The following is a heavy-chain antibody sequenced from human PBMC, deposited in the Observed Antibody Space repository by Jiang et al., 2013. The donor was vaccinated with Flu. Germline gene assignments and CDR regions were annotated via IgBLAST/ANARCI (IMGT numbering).Heavy chain of an antibody. CDR1: GFTFSNHG. CDR2: LWYDGSNK. CDR3: ARDMGSSGRDAADI. V-gene: IGHV3-33*01. Sequence: VQLVESGGGVVQPGRSLRLSCAASGFTFSNHGMHWVRQAPGKGLEWVAVLWYDGSNKFYGDSVRGRFTISRDNSKNTVYLQMNSLKVEDTAVYYCARDMGSSGRDAADIWGQGTLVTVSS. D-gene: IGHD6-19*01. J-gene: IGHJ3*02.